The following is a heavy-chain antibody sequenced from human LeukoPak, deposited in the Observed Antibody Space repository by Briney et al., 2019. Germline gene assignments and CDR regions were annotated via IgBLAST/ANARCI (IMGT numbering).Heavy chain of an antibody. V-gene: IGHV3-15*01. Sequence: PGGSLRLSCATSGFTFSDAWMTWVRRAQGKGLEWVGRIKTKGEGGTVDYAAPVKGRFTISRDDSKNTFYLQMNSLKTEDTAMYYCMSDLDNWGQGTPVTVSS. J-gene: IGHJ4*02. CDR1: GFTFSDAW. CDR2: IKTKGEGGTV. CDR3: MSDLDN.